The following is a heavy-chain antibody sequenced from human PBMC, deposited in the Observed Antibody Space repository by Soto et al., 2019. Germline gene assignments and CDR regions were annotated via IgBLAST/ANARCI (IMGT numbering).Heavy chain of an antibody. CDR2: IYWNDDK. D-gene: IGHD3-22*01. CDR1: GFSLSTSGVG. Sequence: ESGPTLVNPTQPLTLTCTFSGFSLSTSGVGVGWIRQPPGKALEWLALIYWNDDKRYSPSLKSRLTITKDTSKNQVVLTMTNMDPVDTATYYCALPPDGYDSSGYYYEYYGMDVWGQGTTVTVSS. V-gene: IGHV2-5*01. J-gene: IGHJ6*02. CDR3: ALPPDGYDSSGYYYEYYGMDV.